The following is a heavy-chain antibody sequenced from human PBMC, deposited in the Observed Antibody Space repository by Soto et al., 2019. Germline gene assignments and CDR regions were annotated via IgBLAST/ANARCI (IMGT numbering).Heavy chain of an antibody. CDR1: GYTFTSYG. D-gene: IGHD3-3*01. V-gene: IGHV1-18*01. Sequence: ASVKVSCMASGYTFTSYGISWVRQAPGQGLEWMGWISAYNGNTNYAQKLQGRVTMTTDTSTSTAYMELRSLRSDDTAVYYCARRTYYDFWSGYYYYGMDVWGQGTTVTVSS. CDR3: ARRTYYDFWSGYYYYGMDV. J-gene: IGHJ6*02. CDR2: ISAYNGNT.